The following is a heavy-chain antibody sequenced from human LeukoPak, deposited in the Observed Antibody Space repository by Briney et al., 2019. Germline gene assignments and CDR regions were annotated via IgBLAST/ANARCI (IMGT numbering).Heavy chain of an antibody. CDR1: GGSINSSNW. V-gene: IGHV4-4*02. D-gene: IGHD6-13*01. J-gene: IGHJ4*02. CDR2: IYHSGIS. CDR3: ASGGSSWYFDS. Sequence: KPSGTLSLTCAVSGGSINSSNWWTWVRLTPGKGLEWIGQIYHSGISNYNPSPKSRVTISVDKSNNHFSLKLSSVTAADTAMYYCASGGSSWYFDSRGQGTLVAVSS.